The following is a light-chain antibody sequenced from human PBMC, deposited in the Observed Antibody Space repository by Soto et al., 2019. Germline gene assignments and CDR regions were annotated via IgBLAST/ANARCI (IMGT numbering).Light chain of an antibody. J-gene: IGKJ1*01. V-gene: IGKV3-20*01. Sequence: EIVLTQSPGTLSFSPGGRATLSCRASQSVSSNLAWYQQKPGQAPRLLIYGASSRATGIPDRFSGSGSGTDFTLTISRLEPEDFAVYYCQQYGSSPGTFGQGTKVDIK. CDR3: QQYGSSPGT. CDR1: QSVSSN. CDR2: GAS.